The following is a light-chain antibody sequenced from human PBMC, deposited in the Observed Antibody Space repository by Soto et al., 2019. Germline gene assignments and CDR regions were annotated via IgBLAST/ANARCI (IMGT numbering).Light chain of an antibody. V-gene: IGLV2-14*01. CDR3: SSYATSSPYV. Sequence: QSVLTQPASVSGSPGHSITISCTVTSNDVGGYDYVSWYQQHPGKAPKLVIYEVSHRPSGISDRFSGSKSGNTASLTISGLQVEDEADYYCSSYATSSPYVIGPGTKVTVL. CDR2: EVS. J-gene: IGLJ1*01. CDR1: SNDVGGYDY.